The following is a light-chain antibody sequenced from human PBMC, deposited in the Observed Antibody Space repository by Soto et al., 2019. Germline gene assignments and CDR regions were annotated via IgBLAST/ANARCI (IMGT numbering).Light chain of an antibody. V-gene: IGKV1-5*03. CDR1: QSISSW. J-gene: IGKJ1*01. Sequence: DIQMTQSPSTLSASVGDRVTITCRASQSISSWLAWYQQKPGKAPNLLIYKASSLQSGVPSRFSGSGSGTEFTLTISSLQPDDCGTYYCSQYNYKWTFGQGTKVEIK. CDR3: SQYNYKWT. CDR2: KAS.